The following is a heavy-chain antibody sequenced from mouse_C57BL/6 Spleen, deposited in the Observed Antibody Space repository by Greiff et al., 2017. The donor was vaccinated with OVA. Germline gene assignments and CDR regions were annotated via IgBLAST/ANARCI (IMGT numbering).Heavy chain of an antibody. CDR2: IHPNSGST. CDR1: GYTFTSYW. CDR3: ARSYYYGSSYLYYFDY. Sequence: QVQLQQPGAELVKPGASVKLSCKASGYTFTSYWMHWVKQRPGQGLEWIGMIHPNSGSTNYNEKFKSKATLTVDKSSSTAYMQLSSLTSEDSAVYYCARSYYYGSSYLYYFDYWGQGTTLTVSS. V-gene: IGHV1-64*01. J-gene: IGHJ2*01. D-gene: IGHD1-1*01.